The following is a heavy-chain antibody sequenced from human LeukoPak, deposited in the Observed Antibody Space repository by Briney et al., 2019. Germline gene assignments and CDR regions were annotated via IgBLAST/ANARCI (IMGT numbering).Heavy chain of an antibody. CDR2: IYHDGST. V-gene: IGHV4-39*07. CDR1: GGSITITNYY. Sequence: SETLSLTCTVSGGSITITNYYWGWIRQPPGKGLEWVGNIYHDGSTYYNPSLKSRVSISVDTSKNQFSLKLTSVTAADTAVYYCARDADPLALFRYGFDPWGQGTLVTVSS. J-gene: IGHJ5*02. CDR3: ARDADPLALFRYGFDP. D-gene: IGHD5-24*01.